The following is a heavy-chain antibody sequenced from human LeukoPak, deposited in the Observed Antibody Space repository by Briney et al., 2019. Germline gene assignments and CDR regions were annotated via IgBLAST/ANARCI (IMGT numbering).Heavy chain of an antibody. D-gene: IGHD5-18*01. Sequence: GGSLRLSCAASGFTFSNYAMSWVRQAPGKGLEWVSVISGSGGSTYYADSVKGQFTIFRDNSKNTVYLQMNSLRTDDTAVYYCAKGDTGMVRRYYFDYWGQGTLVTVSS. CDR3: AKGDTGMVRRYYFDY. J-gene: IGHJ4*02. CDR2: ISGSGGST. CDR1: GFTFSNYA. V-gene: IGHV3-23*01.